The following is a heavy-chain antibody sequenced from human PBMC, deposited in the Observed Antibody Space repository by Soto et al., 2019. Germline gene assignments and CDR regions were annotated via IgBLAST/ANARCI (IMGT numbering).Heavy chain of an antibody. J-gene: IGHJ4*02. D-gene: IGHD3-10*01. Sequence: QLQLQESGPGLVKPSETLSLTCTVSGGSISSSSYYWGWIRQPPGKGLEWIGSIYYSGSTYYNPSLKSRVTISVDTSKNQFSLKLSSVTAADTAVYYCARHDLTMFRGVYLYWGQGTLVTVSS. CDR2: IYYSGST. V-gene: IGHV4-39*01. CDR3: ARHDLTMFRGVYLY. CDR1: GGSISSSSYY.